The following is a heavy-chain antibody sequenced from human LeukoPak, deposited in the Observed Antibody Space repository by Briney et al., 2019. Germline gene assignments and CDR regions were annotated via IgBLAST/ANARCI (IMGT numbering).Heavy chain of an antibody. Sequence: GGSLRLSCAASGFTFSSYSMNWVRQAPGKGLEWVSSISSSSSYIYYADSVKGRFTISRDNAKNSLYLQMNSLRAEDTAVYYCARDLPHPYSYGYEPVDWGQGTLVTVSS. CDR3: ARDLPHPYSYGYEPVD. CDR1: GFTFSSYS. J-gene: IGHJ4*02. CDR2: ISSSSSYI. V-gene: IGHV3-21*01. D-gene: IGHD5-18*01.